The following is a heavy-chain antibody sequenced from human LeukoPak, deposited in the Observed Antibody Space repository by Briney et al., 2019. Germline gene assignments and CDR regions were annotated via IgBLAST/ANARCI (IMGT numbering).Heavy chain of an antibody. CDR3: ALGPQDYYDSSGYY. Sequence: GGSLRLSCAASGFTFSSYAMSWVRQAPGKGLEWVSAISGSGGSTYYADSVKGRFTISRDNSKNTLYLQMNSLRAEDTAVYYCALGPQDYYDSSGYYWGQGTLVTVSS. J-gene: IGHJ4*02. CDR2: ISGSGGST. D-gene: IGHD3-22*01. CDR1: GFTFSSYA. V-gene: IGHV3-23*01.